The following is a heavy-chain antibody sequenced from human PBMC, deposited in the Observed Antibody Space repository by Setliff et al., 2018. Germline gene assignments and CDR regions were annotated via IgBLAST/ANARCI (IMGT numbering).Heavy chain of an antibody. CDR1: GLTFSSYC. D-gene: IGHD1-20*01. V-gene: IGHV3-21*01. CDR3: ARDSKLGITGTTMYDY. CDR2: ISYGSTYI. J-gene: IGHJ4*02. Sequence: PGGSLRLSCVASGLTFSSYCMDWFRQAPGKGLEWVSSISYGSTYIYQSDSVRGRFTISRDNAKNSLYLQMNSLRAEDTAVYYCARDSKLGITGTTMYDYWGQGTLVTVSS.